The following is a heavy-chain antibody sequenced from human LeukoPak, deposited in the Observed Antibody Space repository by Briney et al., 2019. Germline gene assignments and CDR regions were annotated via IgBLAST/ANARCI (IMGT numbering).Heavy chain of an antibody. CDR3: ARGPGYSSSWFLGY. V-gene: IGHV1-2*02. CDR2: INPNSGGT. CDR1: GYTFTGYY. Sequence: ASVKVSCKASGYTFTGYYMHWVRQAPGQGLEWMGWINPNSGGTNYARKFQGRVTMTRDTSISTAYMELSRLRSDDTAVYYCARGPGYSSSWFLGYWGQGTLVTVSS. J-gene: IGHJ4*02. D-gene: IGHD6-13*01.